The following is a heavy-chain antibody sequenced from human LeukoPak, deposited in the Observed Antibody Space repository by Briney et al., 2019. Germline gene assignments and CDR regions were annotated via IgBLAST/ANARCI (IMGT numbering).Heavy chain of an antibody. D-gene: IGHD6-19*01. CDR1: GGTFSSYA. CDR2: INPNSGGT. J-gene: IGHJ4*02. CDR3: AREILAGTTNFDY. V-gene: IGHV1-2*02. Sequence: GSSVKVSCKASGGTFSSYAISWVRQAPGQGLEWMGWINPNSGGTIYAQKFQGRVTMTRDTSISAAYMELSGLRADDTAMYYCAREILAGTTNFDYWGQGTLVTVSS.